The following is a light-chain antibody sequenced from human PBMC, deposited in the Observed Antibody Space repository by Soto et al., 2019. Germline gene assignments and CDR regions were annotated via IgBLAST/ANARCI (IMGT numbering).Light chain of an antibody. CDR1: SSDVGGYNY. J-gene: IGLJ3*02. CDR2: DVS. CDR3: FSYAGHPWV. V-gene: IGLV2-11*01. Sequence: QSALTQPRSVSGSPGQSVTISCTGTSSDVGGYNYVSWYQQHPGKAPKFMIYDVSKRPSGVPDRFSGSKSGNTASLTISGLQVGDEADYYRFSYAGHPWVFGGGTKLTVL.